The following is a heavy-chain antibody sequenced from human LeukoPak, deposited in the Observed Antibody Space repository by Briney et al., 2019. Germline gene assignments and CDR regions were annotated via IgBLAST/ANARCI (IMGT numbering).Heavy chain of an antibody. D-gene: IGHD5-18*01. J-gene: IGHJ3*02. Sequence: GGSLRLSCAVSGFTFSSYGMHWVRQAPGKGLEWVAFIQYDGSEKYYADSVKGRFTLSRDNSKNTLYLQMNSPRTEDTAVYYCARAQLWLRENAFDIWGQGTMVTVSS. V-gene: IGHV3-30*02. CDR3: ARAQLWLRENAFDI. CDR1: GFTFSSYG. CDR2: IQYDGSEK.